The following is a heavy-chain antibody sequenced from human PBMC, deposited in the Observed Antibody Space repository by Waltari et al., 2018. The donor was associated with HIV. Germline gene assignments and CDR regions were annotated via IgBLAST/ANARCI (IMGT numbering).Heavy chain of an antibody. CDR3: ARVGCSSASCYSGWFDP. D-gene: IGHD2-2*01. CDR1: GYTFTSYG. CDR2: ISAYNGNT. Sequence: QAQLAQSGAEVKKPGASVKVSCKASGYTFTSYGISWVRQAPGQGLEWLGWISAYNGNTTYAQKLQGRVTMTTDTSTSTAYMELRSLRSDDTAVYYCARVGCSSASCYSGWFDPWGQGTLVTVSS. J-gene: IGHJ5*02. V-gene: IGHV1-18*01.